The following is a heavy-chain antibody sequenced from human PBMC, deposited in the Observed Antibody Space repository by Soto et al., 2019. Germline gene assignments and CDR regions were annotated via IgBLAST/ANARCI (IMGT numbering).Heavy chain of an antibody. V-gene: IGHV1-8*01. CDR1: GYTFTSYD. Sequence: ASLKASCKASGYTFTSYDINWVRQATGQGLEWMVWMNPNSGNTGYAQKFQGRVTMTRNTSISTADMELSSLRSEDTAVYYCARENQHSEFWSGYSLRYYYYGMDVWGQGTTVTVSS. CDR3: ARENQHSEFWSGYSLRYYYYGMDV. CDR2: MNPNSGNT. D-gene: IGHD3-3*01. J-gene: IGHJ6*02.